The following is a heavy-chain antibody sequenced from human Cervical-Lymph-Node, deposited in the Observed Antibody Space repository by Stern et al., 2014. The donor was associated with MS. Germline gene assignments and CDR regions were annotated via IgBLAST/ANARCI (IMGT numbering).Heavy chain of an antibody. CDR2: TGWDDDK. Sequence: QITLKESGPALVKPTQTLTLTCTFSGFSLSTSGMRVSWIRQPPGKALEWLARTGWDDDKFYSTSLKTRLTISKDTSKNQVVLTMTNMDPVDTATYYCARSPPYYEFWNDYYYFDYWGQGTLVAVSS. CDR3: ARSPPYYEFWNDYYYFDY. J-gene: IGHJ4*02. V-gene: IGHV2-70*04. CDR1: GFSLSTSGMR. D-gene: IGHD3-3*01.